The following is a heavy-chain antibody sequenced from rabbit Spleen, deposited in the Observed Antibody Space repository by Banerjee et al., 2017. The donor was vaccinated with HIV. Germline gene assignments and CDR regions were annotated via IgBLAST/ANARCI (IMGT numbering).Heavy chain of an antibody. Sequence: EESGGRLVTPGGSLTLSCKASGLIISNSYMSWVRQAPGKGLEWIGFINDGGGTYYASWVNGRFTISRSTSLNTVTLQMTSLTAADTATYFCARWASGAPTRLDLWGQGTLVTV. CDR3: ARWASGAPTRLDL. J-gene: IGHJ3*01. D-gene: IGHD1-1*01. CDR1: GLIISNSY. CDR2: INDGGGT. V-gene: IGHV1S47*01.